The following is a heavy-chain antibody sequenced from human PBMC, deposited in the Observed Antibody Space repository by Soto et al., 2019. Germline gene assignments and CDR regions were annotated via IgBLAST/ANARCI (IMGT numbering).Heavy chain of an antibody. J-gene: IGHJ3*02. V-gene: IGHV4-59*01. CDR1: SGSISSYY. CDR2: IYYSGST. D-gene: IGHD3-16*02. Sequence: SETLSLTCTVSSGSISSYYWSWIRQPPGKGLEWIGYIYYSGSTNYNPSLKSRVTISVDTSKNQFSLKLSSVTAADTSVYYCARDVRMITFGGVIAPDAFDIWGQGTMVTVSS. CDR3: ARDVRMITFGGVIAPDAFDI.